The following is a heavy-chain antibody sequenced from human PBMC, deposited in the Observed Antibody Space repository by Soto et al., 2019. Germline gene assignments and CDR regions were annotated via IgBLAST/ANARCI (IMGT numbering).Heavy chain of an antibody. J-gene: IGHJ4*02. CDR2: ISGSGGST. V-gene: IGHV3-23*01. D-gene: IGHD6-19*01. CDR1: GFTFSSYA. CDR3: AKKVAVAGKVYVVDY. Sequence: GGSLRLSCAASGFTFSSYAMSWVRQAPGKGLEWVSAISGSGGSTYYADSVKGRFTISRDNSKNTLDLQMNSLRAEDTAVYYCAKKVAVAGKVYVVDYWGQGTLVTVSS.